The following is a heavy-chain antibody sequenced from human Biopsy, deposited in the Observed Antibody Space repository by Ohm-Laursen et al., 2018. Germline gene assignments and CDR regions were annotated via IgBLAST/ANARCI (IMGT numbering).Heavy chain of an antibody. J-gene: IGHJ4*02. V-gene: IGHV4-61*08. CDR2: IYYSWTT. CDR3: ARAYFYGVGTSNYFFDS. D-gene: IGHD3-10*01. Sequence: GTLSLTCSVSGGSVRSPDHRWNWVRRAPGKGLEWIGHIYYSWTTFYSPSLRGRVTMDLDTSKNQFSLRLRSVTSADTAVYFCARAYFYGVGTSNYFFDSWGQGALVTVSS. CDR1: GGSVRSPDHR.